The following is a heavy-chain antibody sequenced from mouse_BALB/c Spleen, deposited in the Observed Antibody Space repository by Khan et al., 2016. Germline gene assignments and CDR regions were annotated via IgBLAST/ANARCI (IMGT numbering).Heavy chain of an antibody. Sequence: EVQLQESGPDLVKPSQSLSLTCTVTGYSITSGYSWHWIRQFPGNKLEWMGYIHYSGSTTSNPSLTSRLSITRDTSKNQFFLQLNSVTTKDTATYYCARCPCYDPYYLDYWGQGTTLTVSS. CDR3: ARCPCYDPYYLDY. CDR1: GYSITSGYS. V-gene: IGHV3-1*02. CDR2: IHYSGST. J-gene: IGHJ2*01. D-gene: IGHD2-10*01.